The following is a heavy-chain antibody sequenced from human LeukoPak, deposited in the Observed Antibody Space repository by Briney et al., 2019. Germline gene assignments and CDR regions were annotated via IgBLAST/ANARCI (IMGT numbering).Heavy chain of an antibody. J-gene: IGHJ5*02. D-gene: IGHD3-22*01. CDR3: VKLDWGYYYDT. V-gene: IGHV3-64D*09. CDR1: GFAFSSYA. CDR2: ISTNGGST. Sequence: AGGSLRLSCSASGFAFSSYAMHWVRQAPGKGLEYVSAISTNGGSTYYADSVKGRFTISRDNSKNTLYPQMSSLRAEDTALYYCVKLDWGYYYDTWGQGTLVTVSS.